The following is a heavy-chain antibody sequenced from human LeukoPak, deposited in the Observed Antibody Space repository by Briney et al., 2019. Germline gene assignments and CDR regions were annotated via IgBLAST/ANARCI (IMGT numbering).Heavy chain of an antibody. CDR2: IYSGGRT. D-gene: IGHD4-23*01. Sequence: PGGSLRLSCVASGFSVSSNYLSWVRRAPGKGLDWVSVIYSGGRTYYADSVKGRFTTSRDNSKNTLYLQMDSLRTEDTAVYYCARHDRGGATVDPDYYYYMDVWGKGTAVTVSS. CDR3: ARHDRGGATVDPDYYYYMDV. J-gene: IGHJ6*03. V-gene: IGHV3-53*01. CDR1: GFSVSSNY.